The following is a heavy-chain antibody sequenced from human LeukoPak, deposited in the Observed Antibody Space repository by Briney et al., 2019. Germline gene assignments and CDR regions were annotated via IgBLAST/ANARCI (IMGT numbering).Heavy chain of an antibody. CDR2: ISYDGSNK. CDR3: ARAHSYPIAVAALLPGY. CDR1: GFTFSSYA. D-gene: IGHD6-19*01. Sequence: GGSLRLSCAASGFTFSSYAMHWGRPAPGQGLGWGAVISYDGSNKYYADSVKGRFTISRDNSKNTLYLQMNSLRAEDTAVYYCARAHSYPIAVAALLPGYWGQGTLVTVSS. V-gene: IGHV3-30-3*01. J-gene: IGHJ4*02.